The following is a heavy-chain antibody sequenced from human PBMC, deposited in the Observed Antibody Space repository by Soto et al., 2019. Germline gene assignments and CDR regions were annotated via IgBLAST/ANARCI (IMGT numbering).Heavy chain of an antibody. J-gene: IGHJ3*02. CDR2: IRGYNGNT. V-gene: IGHV1-18*01. CDR3: ARASGLWSAFDI. D-gene: IGHD5-18*01. CDR1: GYTFTSYD. Sequence: QVQLVQSGAEVKKPGASVKVSCKASGYTFTSYDISWVRQAPGQGLQWMGWIRGYNGNTNYAQNLQGRVTMTTDTSTSTAYMELSSLRSDDTAVYYCARASGLWSAFDIWGQGTMITVSS.